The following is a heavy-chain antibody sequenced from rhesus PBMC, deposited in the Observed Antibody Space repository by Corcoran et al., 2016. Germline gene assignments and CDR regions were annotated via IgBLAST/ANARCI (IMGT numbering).Heavy chain of an antibody. D-gene: IGHD1-26*01. CDR1: GYIFTSYV. Sequence: QEQLVQSGAEVKKPGASVKVSCKASGYIFTSYVISWLRQAPGQGFEWMGGIHPGYGSTSYAQKFQGRVTITADMSTSTVYMELSSLRSEDMAVYYCAANDPNYGFDYWGQGVLVTVSS. CDR2: IHPGYGST. J-gene: IGHJ4*01. CDR3: AANDPNYGFDY. V-gene: IGHV1-70*01.